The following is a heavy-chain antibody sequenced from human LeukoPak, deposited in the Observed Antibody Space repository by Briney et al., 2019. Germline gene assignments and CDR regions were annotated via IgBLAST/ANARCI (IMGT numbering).Heavy chain of an antibody. Sequence: SETLSLTCTVSGGSISSYYWSWIRQPPGKGLEWIGYIYYSGSTNYNPSLKSRVTISVDTSKNQFSLKLSSVTTADTAVYYCASYSYYYDSSGYFDYWGQGTLVTVSS. CDR2: IYYSGST. CDR3: ASYSYYYDSSGYFDY. CDR1: GGSISSYY. J-gene: IGHJ4*02. V-gene: IGHV4-59*01. D-gene: IGHD3-22*01.